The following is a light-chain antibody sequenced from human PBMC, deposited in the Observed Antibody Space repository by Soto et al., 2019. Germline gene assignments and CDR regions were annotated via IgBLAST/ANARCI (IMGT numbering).Light chain of an antibody. J-gene: IGKJ4*01. CDR2: GAS. V-gene: IGKV3-15*01. Sequence: EIVMTQSPAALSVSPGERATLSCRASQSINSDLAWYQQKPGQAPRLLIYGASTRASGIPARFSGSGSGTEFTLIISSLQSEDFAVYCCQQYNNWPPTFGGGTKVDIK. CDR1: QSINSD. CDR3: QQYNNWPPT.